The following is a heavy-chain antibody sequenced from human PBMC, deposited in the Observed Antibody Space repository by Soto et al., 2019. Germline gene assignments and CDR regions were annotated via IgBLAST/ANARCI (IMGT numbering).Heavy chain of an antibody. CDR2: VSFSGTT. CDR3: ASQKLDVPAYFGS. D-gene: IGHD2-2*01. V-gene: IGHV4-39*01. Sequence: PSETLSLTCYVSGGSINNNYYYWGWVRQPPGKGLEWIGSVSFSGTTYYSPSLKGRVTTSIDTSRNEFSLKLTSVTAADTAVYFCASQKLDVPAYFGSWGQGILVTVSS. CDR1: GGSINNNYYY. J-gene: IGHJ4*02.